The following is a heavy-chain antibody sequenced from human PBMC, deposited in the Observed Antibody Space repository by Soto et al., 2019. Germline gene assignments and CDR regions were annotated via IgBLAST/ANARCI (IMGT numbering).Heavy chain of an antibody. V-gene: IGHV3-23*01. CDR1: GFTFSSYA. CDR2: ISGSGGST. D-gene: IGHD3-22*01. J-gene: IGHJ6*02. Sequence: GGSLRLSCAASGFTFSSYAMSWVRQAPGKGLEWVSAISGSGGSTYYADSVKGRFTISRDNSKNTLYLQMNSLRAEDTAVYYCAKGSSYDPTYGMDVWGQGTTVTVSS. CDR3: AKGSSYDPTYGMDV.